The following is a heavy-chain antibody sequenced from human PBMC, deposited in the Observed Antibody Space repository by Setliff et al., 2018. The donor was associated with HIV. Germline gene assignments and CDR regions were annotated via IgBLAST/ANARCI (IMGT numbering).Heavy chain of an antibody. CDR2: IYNSGYS. Sequence: ASETLSLTCKVSGASISSYYWSWVRQPPGKGLEWIGYIYNSGYSNSKPSLKSRVTMSLDTSKNQFSLELTSVTAADTAVYYCAPGEGVASTYYHDWGQGTQVTVSS. J-gene: IGHJ4*01. CDR1: GASISSYY. D-gene: IGHD3-3*01. V-gene: IGHV4-59*01. CDR3: APGEGVASTYYHD.